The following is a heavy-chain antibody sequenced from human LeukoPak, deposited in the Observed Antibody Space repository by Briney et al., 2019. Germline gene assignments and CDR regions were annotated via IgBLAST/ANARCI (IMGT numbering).Heavy chain of an antibody. CDR3: ARMRSYWYFDL. V-gene: IGHV4-59*12. CDR2: IYYSGST. Sequence: SETLSLTCTVSGGSISSYYWSWIRQPPGKGLEWIGYIYYSGSTNYNPSLKSRVTISVDTSRNQFSLRLVSVIVADTALYYCARMRSYWYFDLWGRGTLVAVSS. J-gene: IGHJ2*01. CDR1: GGSISSYY.